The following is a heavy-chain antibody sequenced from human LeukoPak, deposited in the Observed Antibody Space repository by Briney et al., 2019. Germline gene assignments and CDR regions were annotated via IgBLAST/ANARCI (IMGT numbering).Heavy chain of an antibody. V-gene: IGHV3-53*01. Sequence: GGSLRLSCAASGFTVSSNYMSWVRQAPGKGLEWVAAISNSGGDTLYSDSGKGRFTIARDNSKNTLYLQMNSLRVDDTAVYYCAQQLGYCSGGTCYFTYWGQGTLVTVSS. J-gene: IGHJ1*01. D-gene: IGHD2-15*01. CDR3: AQQLGYCSGGTCYFTY. CDR2: SNSGGDT. CDR1: GFTVSSNY.